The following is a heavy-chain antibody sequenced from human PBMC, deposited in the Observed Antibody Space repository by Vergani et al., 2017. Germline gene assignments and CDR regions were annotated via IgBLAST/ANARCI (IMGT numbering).Heavy chain of an antibody. CDR1: GFTFSSYA. Sequence: VQLVESGGGVVQPGRSLRLSCAASGFTFSSYAMHLVRQAPGKGLEWVAVISYDGSNKYYADSVKGRFTISRDNSKNTLYLQMNSLRAEDTAVYYCARDTYSGYDQTQPSFDYWGQGTLVTVSS. D-gene: IGHD5-12*01. J-gene: IGHJ4*02. V-gene: IGHV3-30*04. CDR3: ARDTYSGYDQTQPSFDY. CDR2: ISYDGSNK.